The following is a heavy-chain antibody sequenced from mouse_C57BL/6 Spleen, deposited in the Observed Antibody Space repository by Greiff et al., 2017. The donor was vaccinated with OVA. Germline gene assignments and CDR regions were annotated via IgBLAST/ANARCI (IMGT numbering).Heavy chain of an antibody. CDR3: ARGDYYDYDGALDY. D-gene: IGHD2-4*01. CDR1: GYAFSSYW. CDR2: IYPGDGDT. J-gene: IGHJ4*01. Sequence: QVQLQQSGAELVKPGASVKISCKASGYAFSSYWMNWVKQRPGKGLEWIGQIYPGDGDTNYNGKFKGKATLTADTSSSTAYMQLSSLTSEDSAVYFGARGDYYDYDGALDYWGQGTSVTVSS. V-gene: IGHV1-80*01.